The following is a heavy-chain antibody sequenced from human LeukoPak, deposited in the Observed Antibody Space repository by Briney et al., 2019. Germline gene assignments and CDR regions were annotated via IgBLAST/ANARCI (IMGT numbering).Heavy chain of an antibody. V-gene: IGHV4-59*01. CDR3: ARGDCSSTSCYTSGHWFDP. J-gene: IGHJ5*02. CDR1: GGSISSYY. Sequence: SETLSLTCTVSGGSISSYYWSWIRQPPGKGLEGVGHIYYSGSTNYNPSLKSRVTISVETSKNQFSLKLSSVTAADTAVYYCARGDCSSTSCYTSGHWFDPWGQGTLVTVSS. D-gene: IGHD2-2*02. CDR2: IYYSGST.